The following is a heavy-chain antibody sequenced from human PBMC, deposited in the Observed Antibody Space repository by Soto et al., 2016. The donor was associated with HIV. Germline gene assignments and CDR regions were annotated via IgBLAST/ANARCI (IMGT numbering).Heavy chain of an antibody. J-gene: IGHJ4*02. V-gene: IGHV3-23*01. CDR3: AKDLDSRGWFKGWSCFDS. CDR1: GFTFSNYA. D-gene: IGHD6-19*01. CDR2: ISGSGGST. Sequence: EVQLLESGGGLVQPGGSLRLSCAASGFTFSNYAMSWVRQAPGKGLEWVSGISGSGGSTYYADSVKGRFTISRDNPKKMLYLRMNSLGAEDTALYYCAKDLDSRGWFKGWSCFDSWGRGTLVTVSS.